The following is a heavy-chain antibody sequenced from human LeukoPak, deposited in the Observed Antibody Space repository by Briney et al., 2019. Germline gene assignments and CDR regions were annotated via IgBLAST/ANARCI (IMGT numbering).Heavy chain of an antibody. CDR1: GFTFSSYS. J-gene: IGHJ4*02. V-gene: IGHV3-21*01. Sequence: GGSLRLSCAASGFTFSSYSMNWVRQAPGKGLEWVSSISGSSSYIYYADSVKGRFTISRDNAKNSLYLQMNSLRAEDTAVYYCARAHPNYCSGGSCYNDYWGQGTLVTVSS. CDR2: ISGSSSYI. D-gene: IGHD2-15*01. CDR3: ARAHPNYCSGGSCYNDY.